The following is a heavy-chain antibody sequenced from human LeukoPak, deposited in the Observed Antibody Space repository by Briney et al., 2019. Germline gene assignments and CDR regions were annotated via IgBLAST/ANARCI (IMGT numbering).Heavy chain of an antibody. CDR2: ISYDGSNK. J-gene: IGHJ4*02. CDR1: GFTFSSYG. Sequence: XGSLRLSCAASGFTFSSYGMHWVRQAPGKGLEWVAVISYDGSNKYYADSVKGRFTISRDNSKNTLYLQMNSLRAEDTAVYYCAKDGGSSLDYWGQGTLVTVSS. D-gene: IGHD1-26*01. V-gene: IGHV3-30*18. CDR3: AKDGGSSLDY.